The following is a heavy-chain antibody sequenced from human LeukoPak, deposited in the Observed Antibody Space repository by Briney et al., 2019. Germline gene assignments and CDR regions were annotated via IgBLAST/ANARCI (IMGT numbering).Heavy chain of an antibody. J-gene: IGHJ4*02. CDR1: GYTFTAYY. Sequence: ASVKVSCKASGYTFTAYYMHWVRQAPGQGLEWMEWINPHSGGTNFAQKFQGRVTMTRDTSITTAHMELSRLTSDDTAMYYCAREIPCSSSSCLDYWGQGTLVTVSS. V-gene: IGHV1-2*02. D-gene: IGHD2-2*01. CDR2: INPHSGGT. CDR3: AREIPCSSSSCLDY.